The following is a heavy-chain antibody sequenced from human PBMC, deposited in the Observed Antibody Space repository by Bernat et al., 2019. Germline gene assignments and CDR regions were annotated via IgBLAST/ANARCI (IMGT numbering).Heavy chain of an antibody. D-gene: IGHD6-6*01. CDR3: AKSSAWSHWYFDL. CDR2: ISSGGTT. J-gene: IGHJ2*01. Sequence: EMQLLESGGGLVQPGGSLRLSYAASGFNFKNFGMSWVRQAPGKGLEWVSPISSGGTTYYADSVKGRFTISRDNNNNTLYLQLNSLRVEDTAVYYCAKSSAWSHWYFDLWGRGTLVTVSS. V-gene: IGHV3-23*01. CDR1: GFNFKNFG.